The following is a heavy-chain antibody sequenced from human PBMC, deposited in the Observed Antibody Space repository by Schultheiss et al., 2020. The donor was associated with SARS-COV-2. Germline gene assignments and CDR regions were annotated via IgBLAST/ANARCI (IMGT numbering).Heavy chain of an antibody. Sequence: SETLSLTCAVFGGSFSGYYWSWIRQPPGKGLEWIGYIYYSGSTYYNPTLKSRVTISVDMSEIHFPVKLTAVTAADTAVYFCARAGYTTVPRYWNFDLWGRGTLVTVSS. V-gene: IGHV4-34*01. CDR1: GGSFSGYY. CDR3: ARAGYTTVPRYWNFDL. D-gene: IGHD4-11*01. CDR2: IYYSGST. J-gene: IGHJ2*01.